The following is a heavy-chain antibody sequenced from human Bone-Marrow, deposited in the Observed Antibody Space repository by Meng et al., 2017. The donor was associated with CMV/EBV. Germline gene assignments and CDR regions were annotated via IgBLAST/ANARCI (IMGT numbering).Heavy chain of an antibody. V-gene: IGHV3-30*04. Sequence: GESLKISCAASGFTFSSYAMHWVRQAPGKGLEWVAVISFDGSHKYYADSVKGRFTISRDNAKNTLYLQMNSLRAEDTAVYYCARMVRNVWSGYSFDYWGQGTLVTVSS. CDR1: GFTFSSYA. D-gene: IGHD3-3*01. J-gene: IGHJ4*02. CDR2: ISFDGSHK. CDR3: ARMVRNVWSGYSFDY.